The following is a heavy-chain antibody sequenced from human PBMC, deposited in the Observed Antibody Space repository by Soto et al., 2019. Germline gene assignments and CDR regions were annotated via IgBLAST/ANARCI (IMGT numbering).Heavy chain of an antibody. V-gene: IGHV1-8*01. CDR1: GYTFPSYD. Sequence: ASVQVSCKASGYTFPSYDINWVRQATGQGLEWMGWMNPNSGNTGYAQKFQGRVTMTRNTSISTAYMELSSVTAADTAVYYCASYGILTGYLDYWGQGTLVTVSS. CDR2: MNPNSGNT. J-gene: IGHJ4*02. D-gene: IGHD3-9*01. CDR3: ASYGILTGYLDY.